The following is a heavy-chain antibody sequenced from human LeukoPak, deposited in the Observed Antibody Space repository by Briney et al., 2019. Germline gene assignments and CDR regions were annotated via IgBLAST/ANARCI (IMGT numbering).Heavy chain of an antibody. Sequence: KSSETLSLTCTVSGASISSYYWSWIRQPPGKGLEWIGYIYYSGSTNYNPSLKSRVTISVDTSKNQFSLRLSSVTAADTAVYYCARHGYYYDSSGYYYQPWGQGSLVTVSS. J-gene: IGHJ5*02. CDR3: ARHGYYYDSSGYYYQP. CDR1: GASISSYY. V-gene: IGHV4-59*01. CDR2: IYYSGST. D-gene: IGHD3-22*01.